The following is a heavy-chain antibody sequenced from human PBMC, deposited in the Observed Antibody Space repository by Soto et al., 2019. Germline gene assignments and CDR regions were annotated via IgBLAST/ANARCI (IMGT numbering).Heavy chain of an antibody. CDR1: GFTFGSYA. V-gene: IGHV3-23*01. J-gene: IGHJ6*02. D-gene: IGHD3-3*01. CDR3: ARGFNSDFWSGYSYYAVDV. CDR2: ISGSGVST. Sequence: EVQLLESGGGLVQPGGSLGLSCAASGFTFGSYAMNWVRQAPGKGLEWVSVISGSGVSTDYADSLQGRFTISRDNTKNTMFLQMNSLRAEDTAVYYCARGFNSDFWSGYSYYAVDVWGQGTTVTVSS.